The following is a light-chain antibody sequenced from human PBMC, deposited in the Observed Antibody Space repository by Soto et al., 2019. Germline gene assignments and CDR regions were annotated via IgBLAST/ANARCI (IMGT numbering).Light chain of an antibody. Sequence: QSILSQPPSVSGAPGQRVNISCTGSSSNIGAGYDVHWYQQLPGTAPKLVIFGTSDRRSGVPDRFSGSKSGTSASLAIAGLQAEDEAHFYCQSYDSSLDAWVFGGGTKLTVL. CDR2: GTS. CDR3: QSYDSSLDAWV. CDR1: SSNIGAGYD. J-gene: IGLJ3*02. V-gene: IGLV1-40*01.